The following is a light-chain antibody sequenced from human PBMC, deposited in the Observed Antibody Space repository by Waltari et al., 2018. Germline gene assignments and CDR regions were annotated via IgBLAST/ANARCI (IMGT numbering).Light chain of an antibody. CDR1: QSVRTN. CDR2: GVS. Sequence: EVVMTQSPATLSVSPGEGATVSCRASQSVRTNVAWYQQTPGQAPRLLIYGVSTRATGIPDRFSGSGSGTEFILTISSLQSEDFAVYYCQQYNNWPPWTFGQGTKVEIK. CDR3: QQYNNWPPWT. J-gene: IGKJ1*01. V-gene: IGKV3-15*01.